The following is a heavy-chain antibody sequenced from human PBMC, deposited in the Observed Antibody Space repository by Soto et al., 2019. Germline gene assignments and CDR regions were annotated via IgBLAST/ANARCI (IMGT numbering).Heavy chain of an antibody. V-gene: IGHV1-69*08. Sequence: QVQLVQSGAEVKKPGSSVKVSCKASGGTFSSYTISWVRQAPGQGLEWMGRIIPILGIANYAQKFQGRVTITADKSTSTAYMELSCLRSEDTAVYYCARDGGPYSYYFDYWGQGTLVTVSS. CDR3: ARDGGPYSYYFDY. D-gene: IGHD2-21*01. CDR2: IIPILGIA. CDR1: GGTFSSYT. J-gene: IGHJ4*02.